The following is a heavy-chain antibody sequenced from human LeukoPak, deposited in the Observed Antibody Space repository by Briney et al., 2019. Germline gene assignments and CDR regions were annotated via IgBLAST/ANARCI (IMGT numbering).Heavy chain of an antibody. J-gene: IGHJ4*02. CDR3: ASPPFGCSSTSCYGY. D-gene: IGHD2-2*01. CDR2: ISSSSSTI. CDR1: SFTFSSYS. Sequence: GGSLRLSCAASSFTFSSYSMNWVRQAPGKGLEWVSYISSSSSTIYYADSVKGRFSISRDNAKSSLYLQMNSLRAEDTAVYYCASPPFGCSSTSCYGYWGQGTLVSVSS. V-gene: IGHV3-48*01.